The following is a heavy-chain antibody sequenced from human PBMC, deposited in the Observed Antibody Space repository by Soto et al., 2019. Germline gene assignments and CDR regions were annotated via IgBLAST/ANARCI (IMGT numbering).Heavy chain of an antibody. CDR3: ARQVIVKATVRGVFFDS. CDR2: IYPGDSDA. D-gene: IGHD3-16*02. Sequence: HRESRKISCKANGYSFTRHWIGWVRQMPGKGLEWMAVIYPGDSDARYSPSFQGHVTISADSSINTAYLQWSSLKASDTAIYFCARQVIVKATVRGVFFDSWGQGTRVTVSS. J-gene: IGHJ4*02. CDR1: GYSFTRHW. V-gene: IGHV5-51*01.